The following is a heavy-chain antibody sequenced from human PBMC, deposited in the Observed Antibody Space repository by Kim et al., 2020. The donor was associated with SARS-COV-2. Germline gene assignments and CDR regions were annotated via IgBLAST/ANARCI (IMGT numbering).Heavy chain of an antibody. Sequence: GGSLRLSCAASVFTISNYYMAWVRQAPGTGLEWVGRIKNKNDGGTTAYAAPVKGRFTISRDDSENTLYLQMNSLKTEDTAVYYCTIGTGGKSWGQGTLVTVSS. CDR2: IKNKNDGGTT. CDR1: VFTISNYY. D-gene: IGHD2-8*02. V-gene: IGHV3-15*01. CDR3: TIGTGGKS. J-gene: IGHJ4*02.